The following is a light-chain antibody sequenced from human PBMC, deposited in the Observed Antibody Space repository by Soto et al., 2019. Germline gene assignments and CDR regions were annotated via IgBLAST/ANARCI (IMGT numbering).Light chain of an antibody. CDR3: LQINSYPYT. V-gene: IGKV1-8*01. J-gene: IGKJ2*01. CDR2: AAS. CDR1: QGISSY. Sequence: AIRMTQSPSSFSASTGDRVTITCRASQGISSYLAWYQQKPGKAPKLLIYAASTLQSGVPSRFSGSGSGTDFTLTISCLQSEDFATYYCLQINSYPYTFGQGTKLEIK.